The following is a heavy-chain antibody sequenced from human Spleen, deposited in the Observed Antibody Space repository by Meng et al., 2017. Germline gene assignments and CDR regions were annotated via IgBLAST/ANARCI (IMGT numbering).Heavy chain of an antibody. CDR1: GFIFGIYW. CDR3: AKALGEYYYDSSGSPKYYYYYGMDV. J-gene: IGHJ6*02. V-gene: IGHV3-7*03. D-gene: IGHD3-22*01. CDR2: INQDGSVV. Sequence: GESLKISCEASGFIFGIYWMSWARQTPGKALEWVAIINQDGSVVNYMDSVKGRFTISRDNAKNSLYLQMNSLRAEDTALYYCAKALGEYYYDSSGSPKYYYYYGMDVWGQGTTVTVSS.